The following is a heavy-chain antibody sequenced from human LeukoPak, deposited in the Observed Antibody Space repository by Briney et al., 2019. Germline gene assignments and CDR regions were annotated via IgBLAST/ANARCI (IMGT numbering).Heavy chain of an antibody. D-gene: IGHD3-9*01. CDR3: ARHPTLIIYLFDP. Sequence: SETLSLTCTVSGGSISSYYWGWIRQPPGKGLEWIGSIYYSGSTYYNPSLKSRVTISVDTSKNQFSLKLSSVTAADTAVYYCARHPTLIIYLFDPWGQGTLVTVSS. CDR1: GGSISSYY. J-gene: IGHJ5*02. V-gene: IGHV4-39*01. CDR2: IYYSGST.